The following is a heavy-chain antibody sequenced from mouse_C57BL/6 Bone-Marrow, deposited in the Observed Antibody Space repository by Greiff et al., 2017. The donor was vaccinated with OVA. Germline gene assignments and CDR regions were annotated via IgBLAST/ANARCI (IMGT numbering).Heavy chain of an antibody. CDR3: ARQGYYGSSSFDY. D-gene: IGHD1-1*01. CDR2: ISNGGGST. CDR1: GFTFSDYY. V-gene: IGHV5-12*01. J-gene: IGHJ2*01. Sequence: EVKVEESGGGLVQPGGSLTLSCAASGFTFSDYYMYWVRQTPEKRLEWVAYISNGGGSTYYPDTVKGRFTISRDNAKNTLYLQMSRLKSEDTAMYYCARQGYYGSSSFDYWGQGTTLTVSS.